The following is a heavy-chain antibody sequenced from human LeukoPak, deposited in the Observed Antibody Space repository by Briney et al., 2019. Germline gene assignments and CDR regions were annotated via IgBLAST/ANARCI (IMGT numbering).Heavy chain of an antibody. V-gene: IGHV3-49*04. CDR3: TREYGGYPDY. CDR2: VRSKAYGGTT. CDR1: GFIFGDYA. Sequence: GGSLRLSCTASGFIFGDYAMSWVRQAPGKGLEWVGFVRSKAYGGTTEYAASVKGRFTISRDDSKSIAYLQMNSLKIEDTAVYYCTREYGGYPDYWGQGTPVTVSS. J-gene: IGHJ4*02. D-gene: IGHD4-23*01.